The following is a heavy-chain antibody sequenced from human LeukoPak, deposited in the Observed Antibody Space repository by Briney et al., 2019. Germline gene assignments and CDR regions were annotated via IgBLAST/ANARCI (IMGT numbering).Heavy chain of an antibody. CDR3: ARGVIITMIVVVITVRCLLDY. Sequence: PGGSLRPSCAASGFTFSSYGMHWVRQAPGKGLEWVAVIWYDGSNKYYADSVKGRFTISRDNSKNTLYLQMNSLRAEDTAVYYCARGVIITMIVVVITVRCLLDYWGQGTLVTVSS. CDR2: IWYDGSNK. D-gene: IGHD3-22*01. V-gene: IGHV3-33*01. J-gene: IGHJ4*02. CDR1: GFTFSSYG.